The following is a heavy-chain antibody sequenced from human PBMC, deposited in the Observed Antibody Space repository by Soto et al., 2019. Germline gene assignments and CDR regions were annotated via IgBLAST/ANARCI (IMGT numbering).Heavy chain of an antibody. CDR1: GFTFSSYA. Sequence: GGSLRLSCAASGFTFSSYAMHWVRQAPGKGLEWVAVISYDGSNEYYADSVKGRFTISRDNSKNTLYLQMNSLRAEDTAVYYCARDSNLKPEPAMAPYFDYWGQGTLVTVSS. CDR2: ISYDGSNE. CDR3: ARDSNLKPEPAMAPYFDY. D-gene: IGHD5-18*01. J-gene: IGHJ4*02. V-gene: IGHV3-30-3*01.